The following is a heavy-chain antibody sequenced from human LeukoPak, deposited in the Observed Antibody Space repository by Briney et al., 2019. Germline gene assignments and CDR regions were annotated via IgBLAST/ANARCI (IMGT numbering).Heavy chain of an antibody. Sequence: PGGSLRLSCAASGFTFSTYWMSWVRQAPGKGLEWVVNIKQDGSDKFYVDSVKGRFTISRDNAKNSMYLQMNSLRAEDTAVYYCARVLPVASRDYWGQGTLVTVSS. CDR1: GFTFSTYW. D-gene: IGHD2-2*01. CDR2: IKQDGSDK. CDR3: ARVLPVASRDY. V-gene: IGHV3-7*01. J-gene: IGHJ4*02.